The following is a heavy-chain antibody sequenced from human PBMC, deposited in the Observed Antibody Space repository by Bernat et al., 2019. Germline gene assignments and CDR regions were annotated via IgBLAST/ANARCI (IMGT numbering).Heavy chain of an antibody. CDR1: GFTFSSYG. Sequence: QVQLVESGGGVVQSGRSLRLSCAASGFTFSSYGMHWVRQAPGKGLEWVAVIWYDGSNKYYADSVKGRFTISRDNSKNTLYLQMNSLRAEDTAVYYCAGFLPAAPFDPWGQGTLVTVSS. J-gene: IGHJ5*02. CDR3: AGFLPAAPFDP. V-gene: IGHV3-33*01. D-gene: IGHD2-2*01. CDR2: IWYDGSNK.